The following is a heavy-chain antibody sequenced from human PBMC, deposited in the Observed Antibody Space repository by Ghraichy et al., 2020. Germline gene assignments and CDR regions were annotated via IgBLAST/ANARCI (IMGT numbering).Heavy chain of an antibody. CDR1: GGSISSGGYY. CDR3: ARDDTDLRAVDV. J-gene: IGHJ6*02. D-gene: IGHD4-17*01. Sequence: SETLSLTCTVSGGSISSGGYYWSWIRQHPGKGLEWIGYIYYSGSTYYNPSLKSRVTISVDTSKNQFSLKLSSVTAADTAVYYCARDDTDLRAVDVWGQGTTVTVSS. CDR2: IYYSGST. V-gene: IGHV4-31*03.